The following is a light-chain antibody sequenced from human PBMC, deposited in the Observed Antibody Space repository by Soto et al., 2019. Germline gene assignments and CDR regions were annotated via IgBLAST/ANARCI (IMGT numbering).Light chain of an antibody. CDR1: SSDVGGYNY. CDR3: TSYTNSKAYIL. Sequence: QSALTQPASVSGSPGQSITISCTGTSSDVGGYNYVSWYQHHPGKAPKLLIYDVNNRPSGVSDRFSGSKSGNTASLTISGLQAEDEADYFCTSYTNSKAYILFGGGTKLTVL. J-gene: IGLJ2*01. V-gene: IGLV2-14*01. CDR2: DVN.